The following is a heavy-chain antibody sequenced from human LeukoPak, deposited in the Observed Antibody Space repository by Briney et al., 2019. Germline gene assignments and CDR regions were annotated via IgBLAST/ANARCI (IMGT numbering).Heavy chain of an antibody. V-gene: IGHV1-69*13. CDR2: IIPIFGTA. CDR1: GGTFSSYA. D-gene: IGHD6-13*01. CDR3: ARVTSSSWYVNDY. Sequence: SVKVSCKASGGTFSSYAISWVRQAPGQGLEWMGGIIPIFGTANYAQKFQGRATITADESTSTAYMELSSLRSEDTAVYYCARVTSSSWYVNDYWGQGTLVSVSS. J-gene: IGHJ4*02.